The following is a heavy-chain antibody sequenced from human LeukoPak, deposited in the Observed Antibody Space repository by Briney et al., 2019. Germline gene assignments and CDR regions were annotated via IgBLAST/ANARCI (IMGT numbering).Heavy chain of an antibody. J-gene: IGHJ4*02. CDR3: SGGYNFGVPIDY. V-gene: IGHV4-34*01. CDR1: GGSFSGYY. Sequence: PSETLSLTCAVYGGSFSGYYWSWIRQPPGKGLEWIGEINHSGSTNYNPSLKSRVTISVDTSKNQFSLKLSSVTAADTAVYYCSGGYNFGVPIDYWGQGTLVTVSS. CDR2: INHSGST. D-gene: IGHD5-24*01.